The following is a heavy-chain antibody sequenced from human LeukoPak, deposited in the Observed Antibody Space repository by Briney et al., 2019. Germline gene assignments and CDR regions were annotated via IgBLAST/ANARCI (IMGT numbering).Heavy chain of an antibody. CDR2: ISSGATTT. D-gene: IGHD1-26*01. Sequence: GGSLRLSCAASGFTFRIFGLNWVRQAPGKGPEWVSYISSGATTTYYADFVKGRFTISRDNAKNSLYLQMNSLRVDDTAVYYCAKGTVGAKYWGQGTLVIVSS. CDR3: AKGTVGAKY. CDR1: GFTFRIFG. V-gene: IGHV3-48*04. J-gene: IGHJ4*02.